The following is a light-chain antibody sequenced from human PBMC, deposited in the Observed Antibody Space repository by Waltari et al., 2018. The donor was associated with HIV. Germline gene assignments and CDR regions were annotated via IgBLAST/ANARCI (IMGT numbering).Light chain of an antibody. CDR3: QQYGRSPTA. J-gene: IGKJ4*01. V-gene: IGKV3-20*01. Sequence: EIVLTQSPVTLSLSPGESATLSCRASQTLTSTSLAGYQQRPGQAPRLLIYGVSSRATGVPDRFSGSGSGTDFSLIITRLQPEDFAMYYCQQYGRSPTAFGGGTKVEIK. CDR2: GVS. CDR1: QTLTSTS.